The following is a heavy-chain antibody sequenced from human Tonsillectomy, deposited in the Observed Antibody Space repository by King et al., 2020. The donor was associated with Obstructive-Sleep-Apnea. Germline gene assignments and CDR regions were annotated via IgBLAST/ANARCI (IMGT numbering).Heavy chain of an antibody. D-gene: IGHD3-22*01. J-gene: IGHJ4*02. CDR3: AKGAYYYDSSGHFDY. CDR2: ISWNSGSI. Sequence: QLVQSGGGLVQPGRSLRLSCAASGFTFDDYAMHWVRQAPGKGLEWGSGISWNSGSIGYADSVKGRFTISGDNAKNSLYLQMNSLRAEDTALYYCAKGAYYYDSSGHFDYWGQGTLVTVSS. CDR1: GFTFDDYA. V-gene: IGHV3-9*01.